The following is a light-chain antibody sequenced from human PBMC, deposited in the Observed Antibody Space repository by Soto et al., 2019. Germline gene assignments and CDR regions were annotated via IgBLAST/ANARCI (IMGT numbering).Light chain of an antibody. Sequence: EIVLTQSPGTLSLSPGERATLSCGASQSVRSSYLAWYQQKPGQAPRLLIYDASRRATRIPARFRGSGSGTDFTLTISSLEPEDSAVYYCQHRNDWPLTFGGGTKVDIK. V-gene: IGKV3D-20*02. CDR1: QSVRSSY. CDR3: QHRNDWPLT. CDR2: DAS. J-gene: IGKJ4*01.